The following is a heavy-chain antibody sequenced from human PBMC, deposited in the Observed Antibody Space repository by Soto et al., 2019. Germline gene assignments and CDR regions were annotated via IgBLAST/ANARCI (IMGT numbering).Heavy chain of an antibody. CDR1: GGTFSSYA. CDR2: FIPIFGTA. V-gene: IGHV1-69*01. D-gene: IGHD3-22*01. Sequence: QVQLVQSGAEVKKPGSSVKVSCKASGGTFSSYAISWVRQAPGQGLEWMGGFIPIFGTANYAQKFQGRVTITADESTSTAYMELSRLRSEDTAVYYCARPGSSGDYYYYGMDVWGQGTTVTVFS. J-gene: IGHJ6*02. CDR3: ARPGSSGDYYYYGMDV.